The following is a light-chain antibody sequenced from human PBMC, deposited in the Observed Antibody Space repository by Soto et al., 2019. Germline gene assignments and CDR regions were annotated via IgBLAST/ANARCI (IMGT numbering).Light chain of an antibody. J-gene: IGKJ1*01. CDR1: QSVRSN. V-gene: IGKV3-15*01. Sequence: ERVMTQSPATLSVSPGERATLSCRASQSVRSNLAWYQQQPGQAPRLLIYGASTRATGIPARFSGSGSGTEFTLTISSLQSEDFTVYYCQQYDSWWTFGQGTKEEIK. CDR2: GAS. CDR3: QQYDSWWT.